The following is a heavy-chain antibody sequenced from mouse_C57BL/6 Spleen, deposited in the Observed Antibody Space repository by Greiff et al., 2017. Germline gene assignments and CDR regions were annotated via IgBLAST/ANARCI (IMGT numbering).Heavy chain of an antibody. D-gene: IGHD4-1*01. J-gene: IGHJ2*01. Sequence: QVQLQQPGAELVKPGASVKMSCKASGYTFTSYWITWVKQRPGQGLEWIGDIYPGSGSTNYNQKFKGKATLTVDQSSSTAYMQLNSLTSEDSAVYYCARESWGGYYFDYWGQGTTLTVSS. CDR2: IYPGSGST. CDR3: ARESWGGYYFDY. CDR1: GYTFTSYW. V-gene: IGHV1-55*01.